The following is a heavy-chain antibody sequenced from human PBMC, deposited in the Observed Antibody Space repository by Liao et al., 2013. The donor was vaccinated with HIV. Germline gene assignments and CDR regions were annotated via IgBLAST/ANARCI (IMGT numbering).Heavy chain of an antibody. CDR3: ARRPPARGFFDY. CDR1: GESFSGYY. V-gene: IGHV4-34*01. D-gene: IGHD6-25*01. Sequence: QVQLQQWGTGLLKPSETLSLTCAVYGESFSGYYWGWIRQPPREGAWSGLRKAMTVETSNYKSSLKSRVTISVDTSKNQFSLRMRSLTAADTGVYYCARRPPARGFFDYWGQGSLVTVSS. CDR2: AMTVETS. J-gene: IGHJ4*02.